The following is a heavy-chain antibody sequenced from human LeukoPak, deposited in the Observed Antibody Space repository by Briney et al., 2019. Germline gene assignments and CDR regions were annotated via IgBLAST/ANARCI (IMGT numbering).Heavy chain of an antibody. Sequence: GGSLRLSCVASGFTFSSYWMHWVRQATGKGLVWVSRINPDGSSTSYADSVKGRFTISRDNAKNTLYLQTNSLRAEDTAVYYCARDLGWLQSYWGQGTLVTVSS. V-gene: IGHV3-74*01. CDR3: ARDLGWLQSY. J-gene: IGHJ4*02. D-gene: IGHD5-24*01. CDR1: GFTFSSYW. CDR2: INPDGSST.